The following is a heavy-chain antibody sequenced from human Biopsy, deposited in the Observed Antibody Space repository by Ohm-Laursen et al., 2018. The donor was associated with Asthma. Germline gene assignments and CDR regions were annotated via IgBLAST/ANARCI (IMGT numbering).Heavy chain of an antibody. CDR1: GGSMSSSSYY. Sequence: SETLSLTCTVSGGSMSSSSYYWGWIRQPPGKGLEWMGSISYTGSAYHNPSLKSRFTISVDTSKNHSSLKLSSVTAADTAVYYCARHWDWGSFFDYWGQGTPVTVSS. J-gene: IGHJ4*02. V-gene: IGHV4-39*01. CDR3: ARHWDWGSFFDY. D-gene: IGHD7-27*01. CDR2: ISYTGSA.